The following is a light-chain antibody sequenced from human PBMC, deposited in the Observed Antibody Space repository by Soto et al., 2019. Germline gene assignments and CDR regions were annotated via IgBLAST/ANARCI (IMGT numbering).Light chain of an antibody. CDR3: SSYSISTAYL. CDR1: SSDVGGYKY. CDR2: EVS. J-gene: IGLJ1*01. V-gene: IGLV2-14*01. Sequence: QSALTQPASVSGSPGQSITISCTGTSSDVGGYKYDSWYQQHPDKAPKLIIFEVSNRPSGISSRFSGSKSGNTASLTISGLQAEDEADYFCSSYSISTAYLFGTGTKLTVL.